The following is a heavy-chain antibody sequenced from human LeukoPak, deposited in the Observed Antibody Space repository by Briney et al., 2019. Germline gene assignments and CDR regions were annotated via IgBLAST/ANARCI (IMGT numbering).Heavy chain of an antibody. J-gene: IGHJ5*02. D-gene: IGHD2-8*02. V-gene: IGHV4-39*01. CDR1: GGSISSTTYY. CDR3: ALHPPIGDTGTLNWFDP. CDR2: IYYSGST. Sequence: SETLSLTCTVSGGSISSTTYYWGWIRQPPGKGLHWIVSIYYSGSTYSNPSLKSRVTMSVDTSKNQFPLRLTSVTAADTAVYYCALHPPIGDTGTLNWFDPWGQGTLVTVSS.